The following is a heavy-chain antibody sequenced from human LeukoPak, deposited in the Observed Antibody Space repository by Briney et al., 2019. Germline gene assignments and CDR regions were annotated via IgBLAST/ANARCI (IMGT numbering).Heavy chain of an antibody. V-gene: IGHV1-69*05. CDR1: GGTFSSYA. J-gene: IGHJ6*03. CDR3: ARFMRDWGYYYMDV. Sequence: ASVKVSCKASGGTFSSYAISWVRQAPGQGLEWMGGIIPIFGTANYAQKFQGRVTITTDESTSAAYMELSSLRSEDTAVYYCARFMRDWGYYYMDVWGQGTLVTVSS. CDR2: IIPIFGTA. D-gene: IGHD3-16*01.